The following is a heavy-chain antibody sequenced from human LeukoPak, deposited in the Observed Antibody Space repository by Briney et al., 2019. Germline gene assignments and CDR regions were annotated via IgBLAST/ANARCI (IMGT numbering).Heavy chain of an antibody. J-gene: IGHJ5*01. V-gene: IGHV1-46*01. CDR1: GYTFTSYD. CDR2: INPSGDST. CDR3: ASAFSTRGWFGY. Sequence: GASVKVSCKASGYTFTSYDINWVRQAPGQGLEWMGIINPSGDSTSYAQKFQGRVTMTRDTSTSTVYMELSSLRSEDTAVYYCASAFSTRGWFGYWGQGTLVTVSS.